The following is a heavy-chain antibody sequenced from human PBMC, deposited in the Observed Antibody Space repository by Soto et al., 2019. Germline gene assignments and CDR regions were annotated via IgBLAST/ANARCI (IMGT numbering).Heavy chain of an antibody. CDR1: GGSISSGGYY. CDR3: ARGRYDSSDYYYDY. J-gene: IGHJ4*02. D-gene: IGHD3-22*01. Sequence: SETLSLTCTVSGGSISSGGYYWSWIRQHPGKGLEWIGYIYYSGSTYYNPSLKSRVTISVDTSKNQFSLKLSSVTAADTAVYYCARGRYDSSDYYYDYWGQGTLVTVSS. V-gene: IGHV4-31*03. CDR2: IYYSGST.